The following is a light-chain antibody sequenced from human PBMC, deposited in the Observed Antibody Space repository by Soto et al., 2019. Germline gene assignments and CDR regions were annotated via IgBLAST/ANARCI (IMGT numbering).Light chain of an antibody. V-gene: IGKV1-5*03. CDR3: RQYNSYPLT. CDR1: QSISSW. Sequence: DIQMTQSPSTLSASVGDSVTITCRASQSISSWLSWYQQKPAKDPKILIYNAASLESGVLSRFSGSGSGTEFSLTISSRQPDDFATYYCRQYNSYPLTFGGGTKVDIK. J-gene: IGKJ4*01. CDR2: NAA.